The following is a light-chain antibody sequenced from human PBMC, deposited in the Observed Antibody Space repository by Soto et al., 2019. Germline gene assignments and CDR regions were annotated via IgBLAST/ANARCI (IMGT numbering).Light chain of an antibody. Sequence: DIQMTQSPSTLSASVGDRVTITCRASQSISSWLAWYQQKPGKAPKLLIYKASSLESGVPSRFSGSGSGTEFTLTISSLQPDYCQQCNSFPTFGQGTKVEIK. J-gene: IGKJ1*01. CDR3: QQCNSFPT. V-gene: IGKV1-5*03. CDR2: KAS. CDR1: QSISSW.